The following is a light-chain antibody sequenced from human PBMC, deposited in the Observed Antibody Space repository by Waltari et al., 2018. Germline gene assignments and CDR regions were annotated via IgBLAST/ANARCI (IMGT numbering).Light chain of an antibody. CDR3: GTWDSSLSGAV. Sequence: QSVLTQPPSVSAAPGQRVTISCSGGSSNIGNNYVSWYRQFPGTAPKLPIDENTDRPAGLPGGFSGSKSGTSATVDITGLQAGDEADYYCGTWDSSLSGAVFGGGTHLTVL. V-gene: IGLV1-51*02. CDR1: SSNIGNNY. J-gene: IGLJ7*01. CDR2: ENT.